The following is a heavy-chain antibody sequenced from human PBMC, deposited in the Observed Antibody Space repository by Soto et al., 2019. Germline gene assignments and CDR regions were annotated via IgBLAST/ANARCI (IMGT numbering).Heavy chain of an antibody. CDR3: AKSFWSGYYTRYYYYYGMDV. Sequence: HPGGSLRLSCAASGFTFSSYAMSWVRQAPGKGLEWVSAISGSGGSTYYADSVKGRFTISRDNSKNTLYLQMNSLRAEDTAVYYCAKSFWSGYYTRYYYYYGMDVWGQGTTVTVSS. J-gene: IGHJ6*02. CDR2: ISGSGGST. V-gene: IGHV3-23*01. CDR1: GFTFSSYA. D-gene: IGHD3-3*01.